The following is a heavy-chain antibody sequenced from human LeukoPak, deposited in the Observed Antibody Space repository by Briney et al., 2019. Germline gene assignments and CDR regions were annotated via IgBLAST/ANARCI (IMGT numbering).Heavy chain of an antibody. CDR1: GYTFTSYD. J-gene: IGHJ4*02. CDR2: MNPNSGNT. Sequence: GASVKVSCKASGYTFTSYDINWVRQATGQGLEWMGWMNPNSGNTGYAQKFQGRVTITRNTSISTAYMELSSLRSEDTALYYCARGHSSTPFDYWGQGTLVTVSS. D-gene: IGHD6-13*01. V-gene: IGHV1-8*03. CDR3: ARGHSSTPFDY.